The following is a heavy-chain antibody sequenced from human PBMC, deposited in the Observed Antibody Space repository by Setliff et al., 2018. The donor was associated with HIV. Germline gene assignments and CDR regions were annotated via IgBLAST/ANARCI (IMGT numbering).Heavy chain of an antibody. V-gene: IGHV3-23*01. D-gene: IGHD3-3*01. Sequence: GGSLRLSCAASGFTFSDYDMTWVRQAPGKGLEYVSAISGSAESERYSDSVRGRFTISRDNSENTMYLQMNSLRAEDTAVYYCSRPNHDFWSAPSIRTYAFDIGGQGTMITVSS. CDR2: ISGSAESE. CDR1: GFTFSDYD. J-gene: IGHJ3*02. CDR3: SRPNHDFWSAPSIRTYAFDI.